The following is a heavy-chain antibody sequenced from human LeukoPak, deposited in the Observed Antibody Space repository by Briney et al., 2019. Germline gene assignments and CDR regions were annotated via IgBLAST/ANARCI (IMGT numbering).Heavy chain of an antibody. CDR2: ISYDGSNK. V-gene: IGHV3-30-3*01. CDR1: GFTFSSYA. J-gene: IGHJ4*02. CDR3: ARDEPGYSYGYPSFDY. D-gene: IGHD5-18*01. Sequence: GGSLRLSCAASGFTFSSYAMHWVRQAPGKGLEWVAVISYDGSNKYYADSVKGRFTTSRDNSKNTLYLQMNSLRAEDTAVYYCARDEPGYSYGYPSFDYWGQGTLVTVSS.